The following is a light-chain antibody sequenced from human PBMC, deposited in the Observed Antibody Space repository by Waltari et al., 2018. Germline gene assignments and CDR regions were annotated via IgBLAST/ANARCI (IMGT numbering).Light chain of an antibody. J-gene: IGKJ4*01. CDR3: QQRSSWSLT. V-gene: IGKV3-11*01. CDR2: DAS. Sequence: EIVLTQSPATLSLSPGERATPSCRASQSVSSYLAWYQQKPGQAPRLLIYDASNRATGIPARFSGSGSGTDFTLTISSLEPEDFAVYYCQQRSSWSLTFGGGTKVEIK. CDR1: QSVSSY.